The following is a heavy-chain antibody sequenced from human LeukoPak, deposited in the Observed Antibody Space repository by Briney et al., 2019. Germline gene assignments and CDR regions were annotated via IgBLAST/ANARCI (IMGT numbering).Heavy chain of an antibody. D-gene: IGHD1-26*01. CDR3: ARGPGRGVGADHIDC. J-gene: IGHJ4*02. V-gene: IGHV4-39*07. CDR2: IYYSGST. Sequence: SETLSLTCTVSGGSISSSSYYWGWIRQPPGKGLEWIGSIYYSGSTYYNPSLKSRVTISVDTSKNQFSLKLSSVTAADTAVYYCARGPGRGVGADHIDCWGQGTLVTVSS. CDR1: GGSISSSSYY.